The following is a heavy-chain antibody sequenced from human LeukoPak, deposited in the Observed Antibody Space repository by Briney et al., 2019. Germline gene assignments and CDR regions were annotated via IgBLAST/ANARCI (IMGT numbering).Heavy chain of an antibody. V-gene: IGHV1-46*01. D-gene: IGHD1-26*01. CDR2: INPSGGST. J-gene: IGHJ5*02. Sequence: ASVKVSCKASGYTFTSYYMHWVRQAPGQGLEWMGIINPSGGSTSYAQKFQGRVTMTRDTSTSTVYMELSSLRSEDTAVYYCAGDPRRVGATFRFDPWGQGTLVTVPS. CDR1: GYTFTSYY. CDR3: AGDPRRVGATFRFDP.